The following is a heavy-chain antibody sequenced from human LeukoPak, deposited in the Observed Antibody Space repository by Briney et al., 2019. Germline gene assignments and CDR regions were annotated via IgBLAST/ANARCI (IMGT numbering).Heavy chain of an antibody. V-gene: IGHV4-59*01. CDR1: GGSISSYY. CDR3: ARDILGKGRASGRAFDI. D-gene: IGHD3-10*01. Sequence: SETLSLTCTVSGGSISSYYWSWIRQPPGKGLEWIGYIYYSGSTNHNPSLKSRVTISVDTSKNQFSLKLSSVTAADTAVYYCARDILGKGRASGRAFDIWGQGTMVTVSS. CDR2: IYYSGST. J-gene: IGHJ3*02.